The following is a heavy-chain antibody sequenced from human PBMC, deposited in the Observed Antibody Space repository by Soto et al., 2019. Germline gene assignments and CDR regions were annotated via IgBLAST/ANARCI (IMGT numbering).Heavy chain of an antibody. Sequence: QVQLVESGGGVVQPGRSLRLSCAASGFTFSSYGMHWVRQAPGKGLEWVAVIWYDGSNKYYADSVKGRFTIPRDNSKNTLYLQMNSLRAEDTAVYYCARQEQWLYFDYWGQGTLVTVSS. CDR3: ARQEQWLYFDY. D-gene: IGHD6-19*01. V-gene: IGHV3-33*01. CDR1: GFTFSSYG. J-gene: IGHJ4*02. CDR2: IWYDGSNK.